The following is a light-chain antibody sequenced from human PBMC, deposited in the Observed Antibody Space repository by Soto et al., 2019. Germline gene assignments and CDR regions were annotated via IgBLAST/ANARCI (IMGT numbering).Light chain of an antibody. CDR1: SSDVGDYNY. CDR3: CSYAGTYTVV. J-gene: IGLJ2*01. Sequence: QSALTQPRSMSGSPGQSVTISCTGTSSDVGDYNYVSWYQQHPGKAPKFIIYEVSKRPSGVPDCFSGSKSGNTASLTISGLQAEDEADYYCCSYAGTYTVVFGGGTKLTVL. CDR2: EVS. V-gene: IGLV2-11*01.